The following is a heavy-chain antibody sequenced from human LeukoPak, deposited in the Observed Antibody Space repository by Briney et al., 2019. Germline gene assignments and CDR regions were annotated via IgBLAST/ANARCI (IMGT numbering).Heavy chain of an antibody. V-gene: IGHV4-31*03. CDR3: AGDRSSGWYFQS. Sequence: PSETLSLTCTVSGGSISSGGYYWSWIRQHPGKGLEWIGYIYYSGSTYYNPSLKSRVTMSVDTSENQFSLKLSSVTAADTAVYYCAGDRSSGWYFQSWGQGTLVTVSS. D-gene: IGHD6-19*01. CDR2: IYYSGST. CDR1: GGSISSGGYY. J-gene: IGHJ4*02.